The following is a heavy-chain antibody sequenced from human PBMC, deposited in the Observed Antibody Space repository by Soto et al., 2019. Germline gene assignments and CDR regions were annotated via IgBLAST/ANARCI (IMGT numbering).Heavy chain of an antibody. CDR1: GFTFSSYA. J-gene: IGHJ4*02. Sequence: LRLSCAASGFTFSSYAMSWVRQAPGKGLEWVSAISGSGGSTYYADSVKGRFTISRDNSKNTLYLQMNSLRAEDTAVYYCAKDPVPTYYDFWSGSSPYFDYWGQGTLVTVSS. CDR2: ISGSGGST. V-gene: IGHV3-23*01. CDR3: AKDPVPTYYDFWSGSSPYFDY. D-gene: IGHD3-3*01.